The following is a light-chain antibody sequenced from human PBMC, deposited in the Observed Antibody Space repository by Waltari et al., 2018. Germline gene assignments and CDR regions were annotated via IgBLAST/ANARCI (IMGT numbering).Light chain of an antibody. V-gene: IGLV1-51*01. CDR3: GTWDTSLSAWV. J-gene: IGLJ3*02. Sequence: QSVLTQAPSVSAAPGQKVTISCAGSSSNIGNRYVSWYQQFPGTAPKLLIYDNDKRPYGIPDRFSAAKSGTSATLGITGLQTGDEANYYCGTWDTSLSAWVFGGGTKLTVL. CDR1: SSNIGNRY. CDR2: DND.